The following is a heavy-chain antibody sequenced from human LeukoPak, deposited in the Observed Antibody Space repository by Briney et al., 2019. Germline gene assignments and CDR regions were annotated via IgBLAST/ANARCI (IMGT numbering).Heavy chain of an antibody. Sequence: GGSLRLSCAASGFTFSNYSMNRVRQAPGKGLEWVSYISTRSGTIYYTDSVKGRFTISRDNAKNSLYLQMNSLRGEDTAVYYCARDRGGYEFFDYWGQGILVTVSS. CDR3: ARDRGGYEFFDY. J-gene: IGHJ4*02. CDR2: ISTRSGTI. CDR1: GFTFSNYS. V-gene: IGHV3-48*01. D-gene: IGHD5-12*01.